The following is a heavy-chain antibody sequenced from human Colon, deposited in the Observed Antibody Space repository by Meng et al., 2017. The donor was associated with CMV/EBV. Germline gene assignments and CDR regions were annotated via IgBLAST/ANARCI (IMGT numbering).Heavy chain of an antibody. CDR1: GGTISSYY. D-gene: IGHD5-12*01. CDR3: VRGGYSGTQTGGVQEY. CDR2: ISTNRNT. J-gene: IGHJ4*02. V-gene: IGHV4-4*07. Sequence: VRLAEAGRGLVTPPEPLFLTCPVSGGTISSYYWRWIRQPAGEGLEWLGRISTNRNTDYNPSLNSRATIWLDTSNNQFSLKLTSVNAADTAVYYCVRGGYSGTQTGGVQEYWGQGTLVTVSS.